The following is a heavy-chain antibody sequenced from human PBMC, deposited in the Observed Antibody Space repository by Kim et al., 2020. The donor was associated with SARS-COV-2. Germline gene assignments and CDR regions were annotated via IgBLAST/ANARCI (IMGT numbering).Heavy chain of an antibody. D-gene: IGHD1-1*01. J-gene: IGHJ2*01. CDR1: GFTFSSYG. V-gene: IGHV3-33*01. CDR2: IWYDGSNK. Sequence: GGSLRLSCAASGFTFSSYGMHWVRQAPGKGLEWVAVIWYDGSNKYYADSVKGRFTISRDNSKNTLYLQMNSLRAEDTAVYYCAREAAGYNTLLHFDLWGRGTLVTVSS. CDR3: AREAAGYNTLLHFDL.